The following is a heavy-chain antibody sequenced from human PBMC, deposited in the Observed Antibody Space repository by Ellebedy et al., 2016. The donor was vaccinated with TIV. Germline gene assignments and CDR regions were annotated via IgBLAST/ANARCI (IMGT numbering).Heavy chain of an antibody. CDR2: ISSSSSTI. D-gene: IGHD3-3*01. V-gene: IGHV3-48*01. Sequence: GESLKISCAASGFTFSSYGMNWVRQAPGKGLEWVSYISSSSSTIYYADSVKGRFTISRDNAKNSLYLQMNSLRAEDTAVYYCARDFQVVIMSDIFDYWGQGTLVTVSS. J-gene: IGHJ4*02. CDR1: GFTFSSYG. CDR3: ARDFQVVIMSDIFDY.